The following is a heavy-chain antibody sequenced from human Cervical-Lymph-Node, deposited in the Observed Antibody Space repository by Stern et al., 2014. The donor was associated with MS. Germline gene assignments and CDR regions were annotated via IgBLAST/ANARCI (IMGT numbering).Heavy chain of an antibody. CDR3: AREVAGHRLGMMDV. CDR1: GYTFTHYY. J-gene: IGHJ6*02. D-gene: IGHD6-19*01. Sequence: VQLVQSGAEVKKPGASVKVSCKASGYTFTHYYMHWVRQAPGQGLEWMGIINPSGGSTSYSQKFQGRVTMARDTSTSTVYMELSSLRSEDTAVYYCAREVAGHRLGMMDVWGQGTTVTVSS. CDR2: INPSGGST. V-gene: IGHV1-46*01.